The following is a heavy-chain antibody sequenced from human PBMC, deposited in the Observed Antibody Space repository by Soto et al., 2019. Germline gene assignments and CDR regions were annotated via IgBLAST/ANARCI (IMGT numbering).Heavy chain of an antibody. D-gene: IGHD6-19*01. V-gene: IGHV3-48*02. CDR2: ITSDTNTI. CDR1: GFPFSIYS. J-gene: IGHJ4*02. Sequence: EVQLVESGGGLVQPGGSLRLTCAASGFPFSIYSMNWVRQAPGKGLEWSSYITSDTNTIKYADSVKGRFTISRDNAKHLVYLQMTSLRDEDTAVYFCARSVEGHFDYWGQGTVVTVSS. CDR3: ARSVEGHFDY.